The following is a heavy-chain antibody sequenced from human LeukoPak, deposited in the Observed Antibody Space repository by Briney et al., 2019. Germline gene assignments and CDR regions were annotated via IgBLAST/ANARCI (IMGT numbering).Heavy chain of an antibody. V-gene: IGHV4-39*01. CDR3: AVAGVRYYDSSGLHAFDF. D-gene: IGHD3-22*01. CDR1: GGSISSRSHC. J-gene: IGHJ3*01. CDR2: MFYSGST. Sequence: PSETLSLTCTVSGGSISSRSHCWGWIRQPPGKGLEWIGTMFYSGSTYYNPSRKSRVAISVDTSENQFSLELNSVTAADTAVYYCAVAGVRYYDSSGLHAFDFWGRGTMVTVSS.